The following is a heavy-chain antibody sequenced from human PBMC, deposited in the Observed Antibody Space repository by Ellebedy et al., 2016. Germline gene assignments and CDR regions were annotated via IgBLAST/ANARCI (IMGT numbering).Heavy chain of an antibody. V-gene: IGHV2-5*01. CDR3: AHSLYYYGSGSYYGSHYYMDV. CDR2: IYWNDDK. Sequence: SGPTLVXPTQTLTLTCTFSGFSLSTSGVGVGWIRQPPGKALEWLALIYWNDDKRYSPSLKSRLTITKDTSKNQVVLTMTNMDPVDTATYYCAHSLYYYGSGSYYGSHYYMDVWGKGTTVTVSS. D-gene: IGHD3-10*01. J-gene: IGHJ6*03. CDR1: GFSLSTSGVG.